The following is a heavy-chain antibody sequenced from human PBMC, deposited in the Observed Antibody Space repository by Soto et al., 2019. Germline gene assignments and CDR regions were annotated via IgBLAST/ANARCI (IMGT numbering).Heavy chain of an antibody. CDR1: GFTFSSYA. CDR3: AKESSDILTCYLIFDY. Sequence: GGSLRLSCAASGFTFSSYAMSWVRQAPGKGLEWVSAISGSGGSTYYADSVKGRFTISRDNSKNTLYLQMNSLRAEDTAVYYCAKESSDILTCYLIFDYWGQGTLVTVSS. CDR2: ISGSGGST. V-gene: IGHV3-23*01. J-gene: IGHJ4*02. D-gene: IGHD3-9*01.